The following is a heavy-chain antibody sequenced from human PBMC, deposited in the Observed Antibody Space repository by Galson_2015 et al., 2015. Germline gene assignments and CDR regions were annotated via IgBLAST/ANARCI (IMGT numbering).Heavy chain of an antibody. J-gene: IGHJ4*02. CDR1: GFGFSSYW. V-gene: IGHV3-7*01. CDR2: IKQDGNEK. CDR3: AGRGPSPD. Sequence: SLRLSCAASGFGFSSYWMTWVRQAPGKGLEWVANIKQDGNEKYYADSVKGRFTIFRDNAKNLLYLQMNNLRVEDTAVYYCAGRGPSPDWGQGTLVTVSS. D-gene: IGHD3-10*01.